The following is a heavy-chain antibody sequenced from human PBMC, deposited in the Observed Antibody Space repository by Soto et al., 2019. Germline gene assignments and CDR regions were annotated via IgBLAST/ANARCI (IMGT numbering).Heavy chain of an antibody. J-gene: IGHJ3*02. V-gene: IGHV3-23*01. D-gene: IGHD6-6*01. Sequence: GGSLRLSCAVSGFTFSSHAMSWVRQAPGKGLECVSSITGSGDSTYYADSVKGRFTISRDNSKNTLYLQMNSLRAEDTAVYYCAKDLTPGIAALSDAFDIWGQGTMVTVS. CDR3: AKDLTPGIAALSDAFDI. CDR2: ITGSGDST. CDR1: GFTFSSHA.